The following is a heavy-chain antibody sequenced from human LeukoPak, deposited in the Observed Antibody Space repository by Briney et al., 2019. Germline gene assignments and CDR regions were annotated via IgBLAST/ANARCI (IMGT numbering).Heavy chain of an antibody. CDR3: ARDYSRWHGDFDV. V-gene: IGHV3-48*02. CDR2: IRSDSRPK. D-gene: IGHD6-13*01. J-gene: IGHJ3*01. CDR1: GFSISNYG. Sequence: PGGSLRLSCAGSGFSISNYGMNSVRQAPGPGLEWLSYIRSDSRPKYSADSVEGRFTISRDNAQNSLYLQMNSLRHEDSGVYFCARDYSRWHGDFDVWGQGTMVTVSS.